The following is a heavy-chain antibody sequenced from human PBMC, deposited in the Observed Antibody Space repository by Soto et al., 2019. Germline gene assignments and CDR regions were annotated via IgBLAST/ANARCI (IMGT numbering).Heavy chain of an antibody. J-gene: IGHJ5*02. CDR3: ANGGDYGSGLFDP. CDR2: ISGSGGST. V-gene: IGHV3-23*01. Sequence: EVQLLESGGGLVQPGGSLRLSCAASGFTFSRYAMSWVRQAPGKGLEWVSAISGSGGSTYYADSVKGRFTISRDNSKNTLYLQMNSLRGEDTAVYYCANGGDYGSGLFDPWGQGTLVTVSS. CDR1: GFTFSRYA. D-gene: IGHD3-10*01.